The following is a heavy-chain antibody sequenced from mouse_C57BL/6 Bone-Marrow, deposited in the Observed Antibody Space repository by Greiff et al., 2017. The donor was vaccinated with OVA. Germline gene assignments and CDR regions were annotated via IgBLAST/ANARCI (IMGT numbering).Heavy chain of an antibody. Sequence: VQLQQPGAELVKPGASVKLSCKASGYTFTSYWMDWVKQRPGQGLEWIGNIYPSDSETHYNQKFKDKATLTVDKSSSTAYMQLSSLTSEDSAVYYCARELRRFAYWGQGTLVTVSA. CDR1: GYTFTSYW. V-gene: IGHV1-61*01. J-gene: IGHJ3*01. CDR3: ARELRRFAY. CDR2: IYPSDSET. D-gene: IGHD3-2*02.